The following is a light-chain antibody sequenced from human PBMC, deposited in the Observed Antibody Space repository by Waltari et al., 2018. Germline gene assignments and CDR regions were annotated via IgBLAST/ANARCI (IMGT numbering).Light chain of an antibody. Sequence: QSVLTQPPSVSAAPGQRVTISCSGGHSNTENNYVSWYRQFPGTAPELLIYEDGERPAGVPGRFSGSKSGTSATLDITGLQAGDEADYYCGTWDSGLSGAVFGGGTHLTVL. J-gene: IGLJ7*01. CDR1: HSNTENNY. CDR2: EDG. CDR3: GTWDSGLSGAV. V-gene: IGLV1-51*02.